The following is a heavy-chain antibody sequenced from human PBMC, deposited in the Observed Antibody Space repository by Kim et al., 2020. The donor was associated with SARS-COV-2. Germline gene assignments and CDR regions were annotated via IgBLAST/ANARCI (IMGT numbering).Heavy chain of an antibody. V-gene: IGHV3-33*08. CDR1: GFKFDNYG. J-gene: IGHJ4*02. CDR2: IWYDGSSE. CDR3: ARDQPAMTVVITYPAY. D-gene: IGHD2-21*01. Sequence: GGSLRLSCTASGFKFDNYGMHWIRQAPGKGLEWVAMIWYDGSSEFYADSVKGRFTISRDISKNTLSLQMNRLRAEDTAVYYCARDQPAMTVVITYPAYWGQGTLVTVSS.